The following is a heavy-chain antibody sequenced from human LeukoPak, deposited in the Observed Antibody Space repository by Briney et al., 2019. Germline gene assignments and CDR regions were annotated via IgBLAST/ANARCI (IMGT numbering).Heavy chain of an antibody. J-gene: IGHJ6*02. Sequence: GGSLRLSCAASGFTFDDYAIHWVRQAPGKGLEWVSGISWNSGRIGYADSAKGRFTISRDNAKNSLYLQMNSLRAEDTAVYYCAREAVSYGMDVWGQGTTVTVSS. CDR3: AREAVSYGMDV. V-gene: IGHV3-9*01. CDR1: GFTFDDYA. CDR2: ISWNSGRI. D-gene: IGHD4-11*01.